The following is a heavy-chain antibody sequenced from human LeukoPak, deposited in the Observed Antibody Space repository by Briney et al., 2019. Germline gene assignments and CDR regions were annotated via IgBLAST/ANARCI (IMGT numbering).Heavy chain of an antibody. V-gene: IGHV3-7*01. D-gene: IGHD2-15*01. CDR3: ARDSPATATDY. CDR1: GVTFSRYW. CDR2: IKQDGSEK. J-gene: IGHJ4*02. Sequence: GGSLRLSCAVSGVTFSRYWMSWVRQAPGKGLEWVANIKQDGSEKYYVDSVTGRFTIFRDNANNSLYLQMNSLRAEDTAVYCCARDSPATATDYWGQGTLVTVSS.